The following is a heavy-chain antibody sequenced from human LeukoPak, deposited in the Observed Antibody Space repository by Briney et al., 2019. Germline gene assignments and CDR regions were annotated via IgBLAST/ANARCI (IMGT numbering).Heavy chain of an antibody. Sequence: GRSLRLSCAASGFTFSSYWMSWVRQAPGKGLEWVANIKQDGSEKYYVDSVKGRFTISRDNAKNSLYLQMNSLRAGDTAVYYCARGYSSSWVPYYYGMDVWGQGTTVTVSS. D-gene: IGHD6-13*01. J-gene: IGHJ6*02. CDR3: ARGYSSSWVPYYYGMDV. CDR2: IKQDGSEK. CDR1: GFTFSSYW. V-gene: IGHV3-7*03.